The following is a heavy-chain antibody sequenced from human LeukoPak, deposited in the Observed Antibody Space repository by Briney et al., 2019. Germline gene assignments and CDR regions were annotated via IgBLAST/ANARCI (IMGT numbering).Heavy chain of an antibody. CDR1: GFTFNSHA. CDR2: ISNSGDDT. D-gene: IGHD2-15*01. CDR3: AKSPCGGGSCYTGFDD. Sequence: GGSLRLSCGASGFTFNSHAVSWVRQAPGRGLEWVSTISNSGDDTYYADSVKGRFTISRDNSKNTLYLQITSLRVEDTAVYYCAKSPCGGGSCYTGFDDWGRGTLLTVSS. V-gene: IGHV3-23*01. J-gene: IGHJ4*02.